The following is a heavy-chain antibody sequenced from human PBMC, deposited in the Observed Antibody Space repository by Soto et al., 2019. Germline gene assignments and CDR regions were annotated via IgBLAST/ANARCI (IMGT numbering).Heavy chain of an antibody. V-gene: IGHV1-69*13. Sequence: SVKVSCKASGGTFSSYAISWVRQAPGQGLEWMGGIIPIFGTANYAQKFQCRVTITADESTSTAYMELSSLRSEDTAVYYCASPTPLRRGCAFDIWGQGTMVTVSS. J-gene: IGHJ3*02. CDR3: ASPTPLRRGCAFDI. D-gene: IGHD3-10*01. CDR2: IIPIFGTA. CDR1: GGTFSSYA.